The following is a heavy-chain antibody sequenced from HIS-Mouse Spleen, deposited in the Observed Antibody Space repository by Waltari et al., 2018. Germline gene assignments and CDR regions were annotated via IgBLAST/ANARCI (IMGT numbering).Heavy chain of an antibody. D-gene: IGHD6-6*01. CDR3: ARDTVIAARSYGMDV. V-gene: IGHV3-53*01. Sequence: EVQLVESGGGLFQPGGSLRLSCAASGFTVSGHYMHWCRPVPGKGLEWVSVIYSGGSTYYADSVKGRFTISRDNSKNTLYLQMNSLRAEDTAVYYCARDTVIAARSYGMDVWGQGTTVTVSS. CDR1: GFTVSGHY. CDR2: IYSGGST. J-gene: IGHJ6*02.